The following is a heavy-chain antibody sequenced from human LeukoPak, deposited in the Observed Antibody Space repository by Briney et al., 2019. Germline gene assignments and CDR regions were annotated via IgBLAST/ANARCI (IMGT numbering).Heavy chain of an antibody. CDR2: ISYGGSNK. D-gene: IGHD3-22*01. J-gene: IGHJ6*02. CDR1: GFTFSSSA. V-gene: IGHV3-30-3*01. Sequence: PGRSLRLSCAASGFTFSSSAMHWVRQAPGKGLEWVAVISYGGSNKYYADSVKGRFTISRDNSKNTLYLQMNSLRAEDTAVYYCAREPIVVVITSYYYYGMDVWGQGTTVTVSS. CDR3: AREPIVVVITSYYYYGMDV.